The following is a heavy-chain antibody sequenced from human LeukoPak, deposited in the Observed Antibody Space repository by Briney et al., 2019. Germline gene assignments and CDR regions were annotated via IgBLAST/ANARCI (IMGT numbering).Heavy chain of an antibody. D-gene: IGHD3-22*01. V-gene: IGHV3-21*01. CDR3: ARDNYFDSSGYYGY. Sequence: GGSLRLSCAASGFTFSSYSMNWVRQAPGKGLEWVSSISSSSSYIYYADSVKGRFTISRDNAKNSLYLQMNSLRADDTAVYYCARDNYFDSSGYYGYWGQGTLVTVSS. CDR1: GFTFSSYS. J-gene: IGHJ4*02. CDR2: ISSSSSYI.